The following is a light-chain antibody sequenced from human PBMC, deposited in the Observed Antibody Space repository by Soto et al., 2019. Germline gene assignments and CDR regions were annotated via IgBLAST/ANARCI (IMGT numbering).Light chain of an antibody. J-gene: IGLJ1*01. V-gene: IGLV2-14*01. CDR1: SSDVGGYNY. Sequence: SVLTQPASVSGSPGQSITISCTGTSSDVGGYNYVSWYQQHPGKAPKLMIYDVSNRPSGVSNRFSGSKSGNTASLTISGLQAEDEADYYCSSYTSSSTPYVFGTGTTVPVL. CDR2: DVS. CDR3: SSYTSSSTPYV.